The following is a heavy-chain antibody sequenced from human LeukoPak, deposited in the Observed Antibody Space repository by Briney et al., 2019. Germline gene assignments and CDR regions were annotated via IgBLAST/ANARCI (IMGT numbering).Heavy chain of an antibody. D-gene: IGHD3-22*01. Sequence: GGSLRLSCAASGFTFSSYWMSWVRQAPGKGLEWVANIKRDGSEKYYVDSVKGRFTISRDNAKNSLYLQMNSLRAEDTAVYYCAREFPYYYDSSGYLYYFDYWGQGTLVTVSS. V-gene: IGHV3-7*01. CDR2: IKRDGSEK. CDR1: GFTFSSYW. J-gene: IGHJ4*02. CDR3: AREFPYYYDSSGYLYYFDY.